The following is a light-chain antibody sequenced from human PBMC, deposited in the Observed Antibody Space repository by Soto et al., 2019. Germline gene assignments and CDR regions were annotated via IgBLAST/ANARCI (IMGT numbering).Light chain of an antibody. CDR2: DAS. CDR1: QSVSIY. V-gene: IGKV3-11*01. CDR3: QQRSNWLIT. J-gene: IGKJ5*01. Sequence: EVVLTQSPATLSLPPGERATLSCRASQSVSIYLAWYQQKPGQAPRLLIYDASKRATDIPARFSGSGSGTDFTLTISSLEPEDFALYYCQQRSNWLITFGQGTRLEIK.